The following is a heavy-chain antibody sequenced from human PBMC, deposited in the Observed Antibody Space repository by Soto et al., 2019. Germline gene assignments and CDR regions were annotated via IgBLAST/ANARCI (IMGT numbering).Heavy chain of an antibody. CDR1: GFTFSSYA. Sequence: GGSLRLSCAASGFTFSSYAMHWVRQAPGKGLEWVAVISYDGSNKYYADSVKGRFTISRDNSKNTLYLQMNSLRAEDTAVYYCARDGETADDYGDYALNSYFDYWGQGTLVTVSS. V-gene: IGHV3-30-3*01. CDR2: ISYDGSNK. J-gene: IGHJ4*02. CDR3: ARDGETADDYGDYALNSYFDY. D-gene: IGHD4-17*01.